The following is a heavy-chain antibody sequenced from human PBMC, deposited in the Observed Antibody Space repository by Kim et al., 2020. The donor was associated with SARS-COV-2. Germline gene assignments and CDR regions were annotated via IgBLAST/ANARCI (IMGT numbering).Heavy chain of an antibody. CDR1: GFTFSSYA. CDR2: ISYDGSNK. J-gene: IGHJ5*01. V-gene: IGHV3-30-3*01. Sequence: GGSLRLSCAASGFTFSSYAMHWVRQAPGKGLEWVAVISYDGSNKYYADSVKGRFTISRDNSKNTLYLQMNSLRAEDTAVYYCARDRVGTGLDSWGQGNL. CDR3: ARDRVGTGLDS. D-gene: IGHD2-21*02.